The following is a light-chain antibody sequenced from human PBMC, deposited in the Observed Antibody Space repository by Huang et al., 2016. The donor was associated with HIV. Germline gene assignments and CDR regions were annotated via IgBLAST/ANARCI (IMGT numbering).Light chain of an antibody. V-gene: IGKV3-15*01. CDR1: QSVSTN. Sequence: IVMTQTPATLPVSPGGRATLSCRASQSVSTNLAWDQQKPGQTPRLIIYGSTTRATGVPAMFSGSGSGTDFTLTISSLQSEDFGIYYCQQYNNWHLTFGGGTKV. CDR2: GST. J-gene: IGKJ4*01. CDR3: QQYNNWHLT.